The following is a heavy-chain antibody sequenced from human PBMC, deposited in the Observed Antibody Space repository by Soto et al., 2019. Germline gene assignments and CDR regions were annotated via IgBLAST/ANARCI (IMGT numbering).Heavy chain of an antibody. Sequence: PSETLSLTCAVYGGSFSGYYWSWIRQPPGKGLEWIGEINHSGSTNYNPSLKSRVTISVDTSKNQFSLKLSSVTAADTAVYYCASARNNWNEEIGWDIDYWGQGTLVTFSS. D-gene: IGHD1-20*01. CDR1: GGSFSGYY. CDR2: INHSGST. CDR3: ASARNNWNEEIGWDIDY. V-gene: IGHV4-34*01. J-gene: IGHJ4*02.